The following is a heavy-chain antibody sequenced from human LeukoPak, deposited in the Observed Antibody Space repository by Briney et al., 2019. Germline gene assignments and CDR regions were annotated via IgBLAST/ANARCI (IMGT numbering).Heavy chain of an antibody. D-gene: IGHD3-22*01. CDR2: IYSGGST. CDR3: AREDDSSGYIDY. J-gene: IGHJ4*02. Sequence: GGSLRLSCAASGFTVSSDYVSRLPQAPGKGMEWVSVIYSGGSTYYADSVKGRFTISRDNSKNTLYLQMNSLRAEDTAVYYCAREDDSSGYIDYWGQGTLVTVSS. V-gene: IGHV3-53*01. CDR1: GFTVSSDY.